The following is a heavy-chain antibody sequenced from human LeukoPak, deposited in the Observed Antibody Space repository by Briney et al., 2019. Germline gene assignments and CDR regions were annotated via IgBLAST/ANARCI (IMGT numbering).Heavy chain of an antibody. D-gene: IGHD1-26*01. CDR3: ARDFTDSGSSLVYYYYYMDV. J-gene: IGHJ6*03. CDR1: GASISSGGYY. CDR2: IYHSGST. V-gene: IGHV4-30-2*01. Sequence: SQTLSLTCTVSGASISSGGYYWSWIRQPPGKGLEWIGYIYHSGSTYYNPSLKSRVTISVDRSKNQFSLKLSSVTAADTAVYYCARDFTDSGSSLVYYYYYMDVWGQGTLVTVSS.